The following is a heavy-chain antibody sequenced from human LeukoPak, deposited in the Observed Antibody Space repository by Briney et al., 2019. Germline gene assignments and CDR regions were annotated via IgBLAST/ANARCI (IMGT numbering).Heavy chain of an antibody. CDR2: IKQDGSEK. CDR3: ARTSSIAARLPYYFDY. CDR1: GFTFSSYW. D-gene: IGHD6-6*01. V-gene: IGHV3-7*01. J-gene: IGHJ4*02. Sequence: GGSLRLSCAASGFTFSSYWMSWVRQAPEKGLEWVANIKQDGSEKYYVDSVKGRFTISRDNAKNSLYLQMNSLRAEDTAVYYCARTSSIAARLPYYFDYWGQGTLVTVSS.